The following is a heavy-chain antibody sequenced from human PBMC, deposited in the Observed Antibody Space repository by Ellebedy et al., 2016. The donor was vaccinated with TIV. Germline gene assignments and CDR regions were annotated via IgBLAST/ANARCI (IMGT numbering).Heavy chain of an antibody. V-gene: IGHV3-7*03. CDR2: IKQDGSDK. D-gene: IGHD2-2*01. CDR3: ARGSGYCSSTSCSGETD. J-gene: IGHJ4*02. CDR1: GLTFSRYW. Sequence: GESLKISCVDSGLTFSRYWMSWVRQTPGRGLEWVANIKQDGSDKNYVDSVKGRFTISRDNAKNSLYLQMNGLSADDTAVYYCARGSGYCSSTSCSGETDWGQGTPVTVSS.